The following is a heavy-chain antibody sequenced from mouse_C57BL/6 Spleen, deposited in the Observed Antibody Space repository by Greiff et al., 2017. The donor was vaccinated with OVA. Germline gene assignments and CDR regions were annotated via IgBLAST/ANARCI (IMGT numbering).Heavy chain of an antibody. V-gene: IGHV2-6-1*01. CDR2: IWSDGST. CDR1: GFSLTSYG. J-gene: IGHJ4*01. CDR3: ARHLHPPYAMDY. Sequence: QVQLKESGPGLVAPSQSLSITCTVSGFSLTSYGVHWVRQPPGKGLEWLVVIWSDGSTTYNSALKSRLSISKDNSESQVFLKMNSLQTDDTAMYYCARHLHPPYAMDYWGQGTSVTVSS.